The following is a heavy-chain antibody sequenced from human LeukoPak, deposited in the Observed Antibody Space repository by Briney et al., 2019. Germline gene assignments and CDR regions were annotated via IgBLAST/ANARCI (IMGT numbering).Heavy chain of an antibody. CDR1: GFTVSSNY. Sequence: PGGSLRLSCAASGFTVSSNYMTWVRQAPGKGLEWVSLIHRGGNTYYADSVKGRFTISRDNSKNTVDLQMNNLRTEDTAVYYCARSGAEWLQFYCDYWGQGTLVTVSS. CDR2: IHRGGNT. CDR3: ARSGAEWLQFYCDY. V-gene: IGHV3-66*01. J-gene: IGHJ4*02. D-gene: IGHD5-24*01.